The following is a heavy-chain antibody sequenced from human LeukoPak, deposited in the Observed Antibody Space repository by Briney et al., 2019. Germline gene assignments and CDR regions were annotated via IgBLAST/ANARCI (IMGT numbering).Heavy chain of an antibody. J-gene: IGHJ3*02. D-gene: IGHD1-26*01. CDR2: IYHSGST. V-gene: IGHV4-59*12. Sequence: SETLSLTCTVSGGSISNYYWSWIRQPPGKGLEWIGYIYHSGSTYYNPSLKSRVTISVDRSKNQFSLKLSSVTAADTAVYYCARAPYSGSYGAFDIWGQGTMVTVSS. CDR3: ARAPYSGSYGAFDI. CDR1: GGSISNYY.